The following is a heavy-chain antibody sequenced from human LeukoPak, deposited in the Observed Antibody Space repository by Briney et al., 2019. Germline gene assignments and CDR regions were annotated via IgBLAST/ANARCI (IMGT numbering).Heavy chain of an antibody. CDR1: GGSISSCY. CDR3: ARGEPTYYYDSSGYWYFDL. Sequence: PSETLSLTCTVSGGSISSCYWSWIRQPPGKGLEWIGYIYYSGSTNYNPSLKSRVTISVDTSKNQFSLKLSSVTAADTAVYYCARGEPTYYYDSSGYWYFDLWGRGTLVTVSS. CDR2: IYYSGST. V-gene: IGHV4-59*01. D-gene: IGHD3-22*01. J-gene: IGHJ2*01.